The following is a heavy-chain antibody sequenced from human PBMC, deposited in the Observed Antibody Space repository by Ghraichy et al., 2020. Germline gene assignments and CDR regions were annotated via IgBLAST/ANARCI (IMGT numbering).Heavy chain of an antibody. J-gene: IGHJ6*02. CDR1: GGSFSGYY. CDR3: ARASIGYSYGRRIPYYYYYGMDV. Sequence: SETLSLTCAVYGGSFSGYYWSWIRQPPGKGLEWIGEINHSGSTNYNPSLKSRVTISVDTSKNQFSLKLSSVTAADTAVYYCARASIGYSYGRRIPYYYYYGMDVWGQGTTVTVSS. V-gene: IGHV4-34*01. D-gene: IGHD5-18*01. CDR2: INHSGST.